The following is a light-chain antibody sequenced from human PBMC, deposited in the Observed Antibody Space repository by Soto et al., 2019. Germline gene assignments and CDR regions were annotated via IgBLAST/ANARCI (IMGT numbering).Light chain of an antibody. CDR1: QGISSH. Sequence: DIQMTQSPSSVSASIGDTVTITCRASQGISSHLAWYQQKPGKAPKLLIYTASSFQSELPLRFSGRGSGTDFTLTISSLQAEDLATYYCQQSFSTPQTFGGGTRVEIK. CDR3: QQSFSTPQT. V-gene: IGKV1-12*01. CDR2: TAS. J-gene: IGKJ4*01.